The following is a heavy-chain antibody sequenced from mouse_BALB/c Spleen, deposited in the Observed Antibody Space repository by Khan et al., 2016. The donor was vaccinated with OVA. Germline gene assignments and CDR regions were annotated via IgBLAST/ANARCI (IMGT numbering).Heavy chain of an antibody. V-gene: IGHV5-6*01. J-gene: IGHJ3*01. CDR1: GFTFSSYS. CDR2: ISRGGGYT. Sequence: VQLVESGGDLVKPGGSLKLSCAASGFTFSSYSMSWVRQTPDKSLEWVASISRGGGYTYYPDSFKGRFTISRDNAKNTLYLQMSDLESEDTAMYYCAGHLTGSFDYWGQGTLVTVSA. D-gene: IGHD4-1*01. CDR3: AGHLTGSFDY.